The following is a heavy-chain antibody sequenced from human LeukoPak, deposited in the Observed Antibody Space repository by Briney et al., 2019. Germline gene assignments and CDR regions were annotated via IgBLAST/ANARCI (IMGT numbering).Heavy chain of an antibody. CDR2: ISNSGSS. V-gene: IGHV4-4*07. CDR1: GGSISNYY. D-gene: IGHD2/OR15-2a*01. Sequence: SETLSLTCTVSGGSISNYYWTWIRQPAGEGLEWIGRISNSGSSNHNPSLKSRVTMSVDASKNQFSLKLCSVTAADTAVYYCARGGIYFSHWGQGTLVTVSS. J-gene: IGHJ4*02. CDR3: ARGGIYFSH.